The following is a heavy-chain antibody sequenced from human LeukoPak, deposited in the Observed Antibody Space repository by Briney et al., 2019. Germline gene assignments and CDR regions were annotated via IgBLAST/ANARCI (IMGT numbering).Heavy chain of an antibody. V-gene: IGHV4-59*01. CDR2: IYYSGST. CDR3: ARDGATAGRYTWFDP. CDR1: GGPISGYY. D-gene: IGHD6-13*01. J-gene: IGHJ5*02. Sequence: SETLSLTCTVSGGPISGYYWSWIRQPPGKELEWIGYIYYSGSTNYNPSLKSRVTISEDTSKNQLSLKLTSVTAADTAMYFCARDGATAGRYTWFDPWGQGTLVTVSS.